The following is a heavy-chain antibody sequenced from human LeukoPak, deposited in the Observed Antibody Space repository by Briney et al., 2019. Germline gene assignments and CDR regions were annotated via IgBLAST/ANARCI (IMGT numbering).Heavy chain of an antibody. CDR1: ENTFTNYY. CDR2: INPNGGRI. D-gene: IGHD4-23*01. J-gene: IGHJ3*01. V-gene: IGHV1-46*01. Sequence: ASVKVSCKASENTFTNYYMHWVRQAPGQGLEWLGLINPNGGRISYAQNFQGRVTMTRDTSTTTVYLELSSLRSEDTAVYYCARDMSTRVTPISYAIDVWGQGTMVTVSS. CDR3: ARDMSTRVTPISYAIDV.